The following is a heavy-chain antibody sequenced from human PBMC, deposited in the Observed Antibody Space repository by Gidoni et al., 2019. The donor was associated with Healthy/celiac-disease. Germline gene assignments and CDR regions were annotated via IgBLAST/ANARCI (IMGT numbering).Heavy chain of an antibody. Sequence: LVQSGAEVKKPGSSVKVSCKASGGTFSSYALSWVRQAPGQGLEWMGGIIPIFGTANYAQKFQGRVTITADESTSTAYMELSSLRSEDTAVYYCARDVVAVAGRVYYYYGMDVWGQGTTVTVSS. CDR2: IIPIFGTA. V-gene: IGHV1-69*01. CDR3: ARDVVAVAGRVYYYYGMDV. CDR1: GGTFSSYA. J-gene: IGHJ6*02. D-gene: IGHD6-19*01.